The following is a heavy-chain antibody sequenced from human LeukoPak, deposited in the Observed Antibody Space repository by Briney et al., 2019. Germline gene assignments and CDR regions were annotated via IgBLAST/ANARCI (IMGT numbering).Heavy chain of an antibody. D-gene: IGHD3-10*01. CDR3: ARDVLWFGHPHAFDI. CDR2: IRSKVYGGTP. J-gene: IGHJ3*02. V-gene: IGHV3-49*04. Sequence: GGSLRLSCTASGFTFGDYAMTWVRQAPGKGLEWVGFIRSKVYGGTPEYAASVKGRFTISRDDSQGIAYLQMNSLRAEDTAVYYCARDVLWFGHPHAFDIWGQGTMVTVSS. CDR1: GFTFGDYA.